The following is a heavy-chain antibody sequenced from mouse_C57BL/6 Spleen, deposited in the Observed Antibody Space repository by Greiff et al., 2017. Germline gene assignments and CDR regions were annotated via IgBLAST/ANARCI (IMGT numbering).Heavy chain of an antibody. D-gene: IGHD4-1*01. CDR1: GYTFTDYE. CDR2: IDPETGGT. J-gene: IGHJ4*01. V-gene: IGHV1-15*01. CDR3: TRGGTGGYAMDY. Sequence: QVQLKQSGAELVRPGASVTLSCKASGYTFTDYEMHWVKQTPVHGLEWIGAIDPETGGTAYNQKFKGKAILTADKSSSTAYMERRSLTSEDSAVYYCTRGGTGGYAMDYWGQGTSVTVSS.